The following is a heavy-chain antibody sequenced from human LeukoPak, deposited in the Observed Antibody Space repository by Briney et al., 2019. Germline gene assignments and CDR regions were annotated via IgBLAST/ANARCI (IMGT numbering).Heavy chain of an antibody. CDR2: ISSSSSYI. D-gene: IGHD1-1*01. CDR3: ASGGQGTFDY. V-gene: IGHV3-21*01. Sequence: GGFLRLSCAASGFTFSSYSMNWVRQAPGKGLEWVSSISSSSSYIYYADSVKGRFTISRDNAKNSLYLQMNSLRAEDTAVYYCASGGQGTFDYWGQGTLVTVSS. J-gene: IGHJ4*02. CDR1: GFTFSSYS.